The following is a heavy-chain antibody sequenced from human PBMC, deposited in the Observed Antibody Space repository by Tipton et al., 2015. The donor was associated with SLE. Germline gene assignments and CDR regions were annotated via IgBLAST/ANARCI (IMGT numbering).Heavy chain of an antibody. J-gene: IGHJ6*02. Sequence: QSGAEVKKPGSSVKVSCKASGGTFSSYAISWVRQAPGQGLEWMGGIIPIFGTANYAQKFQGRVTITADESTSTAYMELSSLRSEYTAVDYCARGGHYDILPGYVPAPGYYSYGLDVWGQGPTVAVSS. D-gene: IGHD3-9*01. CDR1: GGTFSSYA. V-gene: IGHV1-69*01. CDR3: ARGGHYDILPGYVPAPGYYSYGLDV. CDR2: IIPIFGTA.